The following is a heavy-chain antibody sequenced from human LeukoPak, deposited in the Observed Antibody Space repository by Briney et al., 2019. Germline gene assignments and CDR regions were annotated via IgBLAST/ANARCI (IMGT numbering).Heavy chain of an antibody. CDR2: LECDDDK. Sequence: ESGPALVKPTQTLTLTCTFSGFSVSTRGMCVSWIRQPPGKVLEWLARLECDDDKYYSTYLKTRLTISKDTYKNQVVLTMTNVNPEDRATYYCARTAGGNSYFYYMDVWGKGTTVTVSS. D-gene: IGHD4-23*01. CDR3: ARTAGGNSYFYYMDV. J-gene: IGHJ6*03. V-gene: IGHV2-70*11. CDR1: GFSVSTRGMC.